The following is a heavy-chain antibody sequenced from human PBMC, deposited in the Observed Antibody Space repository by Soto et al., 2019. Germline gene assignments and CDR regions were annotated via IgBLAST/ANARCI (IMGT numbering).Heavy chain of an antibody. D-gene: IGHD4-17*01. CDR3: ARGIKYGAYSRWFDP. Sequence: ASGKVSCKASGYTFTSYDINWVRQATGQGLEYLGWMNPNSGNTAYVQKFQGRVTMTWDTSITTAYMELSSLRSEDTAVYFCARGIKYGAYSRWFDPWGQGTLVTVSS. CDR1: GYTFTSYD. CDR2: MNPNSGNT. V-gene: IGHV1-8*01. J-gene: IGHJ5*02.